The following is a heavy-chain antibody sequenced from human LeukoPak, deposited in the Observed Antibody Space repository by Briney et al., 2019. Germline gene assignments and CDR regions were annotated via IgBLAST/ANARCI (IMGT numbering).Heavy chain of an antibody. V-gene: IGHV1-2*02. CDR2: INPNSGGT. J-gene: IGHJ4*02. CDR1: GYTFTVYY. Sequence: ASVTVSCKASGYTFTVYYMHWVRQAPGQGLEWMGWINPNSGGTNYAQKFQGRVTMTRDTSISTAYMELSRLRSDDTAVYYCARDLRRDFWSGYYTEGFDYWGQGTLVTVSS. D-gene: IGHD3-3*01. CDR3: ARDLRRDFWSGYYTEGFDY.